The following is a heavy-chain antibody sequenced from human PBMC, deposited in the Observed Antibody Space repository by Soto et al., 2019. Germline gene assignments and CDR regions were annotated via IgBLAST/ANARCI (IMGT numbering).Heavy chain of an antibody. CDR3: ARVQTYYYDSSGYGEKGFDY. CDR1: GFNFSSYD. CDR2: IGTAGDT. V-gene: IGHV3-13*01. D-gene: IGHD3-22*01. J-gene: IGHJ4*02. Sequence: PGGSLRLSCAASGFNFSSYDMHWVRPATGKGLEWVSAIGTAGDTYYPGSVKGRFTISRENAKNSLYLQMNSLRAVDTAVYYCARVQTYYYDSSGYGEKGFDYWGQGTLVTVSS.